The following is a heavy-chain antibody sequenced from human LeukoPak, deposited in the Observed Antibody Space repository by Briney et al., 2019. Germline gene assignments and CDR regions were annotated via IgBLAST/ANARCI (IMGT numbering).Heavy chain of an antibody. D-gene: IGHD1-26*01. CDR2: IYHTGST. Sequence: NASETLSLTCAVYGGPFTTYYWSWIRQPPGKGLEWIGDIYHTGSTTYNPSLKSRVTISVDTSKNQFSLKLSSVTAADTAVYYCARDGRFPPEVLPRYFDYWGQGTLVTVSS. J-gene: IGHJ4*02. CDR3: ARDGRFPPEVLPRYFDY. V-gene: IGHV4-34*01. CDR1: GGPFTTYY.